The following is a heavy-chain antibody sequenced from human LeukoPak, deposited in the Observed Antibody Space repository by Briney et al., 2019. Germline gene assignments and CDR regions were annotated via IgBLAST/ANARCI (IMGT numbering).Heavy chain of an antibody. CDR3: VRENHGSFDY. Sequence: PGGSLRLSCAASGXSFSTYYLNWVRQAPGEGLEWVACISSGSTYIFHADSVRGRFAVSRDNAKNSLYLRMNSLRADDTAVYYCVRENHGSFDYWGRGSLVTVSS. V-gene: IGHV3-21*01. J-gene: IGHJ4*02. CDR2: ISSGSTYI. D-gene: IGHD1-14*01. CDR1: GXSFSTYY.